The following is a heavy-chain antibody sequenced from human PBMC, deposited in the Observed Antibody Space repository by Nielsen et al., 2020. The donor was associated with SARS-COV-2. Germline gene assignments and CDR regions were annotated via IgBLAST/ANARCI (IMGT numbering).Heavy chain of an antibody. D-gene: IGHD6-13*01. CDR2: IRSKANSYAA. CDR3: AREYSSSWPFYYYGMDV. V-gene: IGHV3-73*01. Sequence: VRQMPGKGLEWVGRIRSKANSYAAAYAASVKGRFTISRDDSKNTAYLQMNSLRAEDTAVYYCAREYSSSWPFYYYGMDVWGQGTTVTVSS. J-gene: IGHJ6*02.